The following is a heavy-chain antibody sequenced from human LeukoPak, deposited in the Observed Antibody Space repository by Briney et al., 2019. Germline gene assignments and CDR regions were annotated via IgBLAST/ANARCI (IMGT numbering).Heavy chain of an antibody. CDR1: GFTVSVYS. J-gene: IGHJ4*02. Sequence: GESLRLSCAASGFTVSVYSMNWVRQPPGMGLEWVSYITSNSATIQYADSVKGRFTISRDNAKNSLSLQMNSLRDEDTAVYYCARSVGGHFDYWGQGMLVTVSS. V-gene: IGHV3-48*02. CDR3: ARSVGGHFDY. CDR2: ITSNSATI. D-gene: IGHD3-16*01.